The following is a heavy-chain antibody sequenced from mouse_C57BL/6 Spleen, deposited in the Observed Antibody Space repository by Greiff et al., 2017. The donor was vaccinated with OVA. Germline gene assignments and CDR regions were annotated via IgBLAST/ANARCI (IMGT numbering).Heavy chain of an antibody. CDR2: IDPNSGGT. D-gene: IGHD1-1*01. V-gene: IGHV1-72*01. CDR3: ARSHYGSRGLDWYFDV. Sequence: VKLQQPGAELVKPGASVKLSCKASGYTFTSYWMHWVKQRPGRGLEWIGRIDPNSGGTTYNEKFKSKATLTVDKPSSTAYMQLSSLTSEDSAVYYCARSHYGSRGLDWYFDVWGTGTTVTVAS. CDR1: GYTFTSYW. J-gene: IGHJ1*03.